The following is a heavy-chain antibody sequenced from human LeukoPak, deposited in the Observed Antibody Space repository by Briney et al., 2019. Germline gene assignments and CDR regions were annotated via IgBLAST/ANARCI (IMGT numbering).Heavy chain of an antibody. J-gene: IGHJ3*02. CDR3: AKSWEVLWFGESLGYDAFDI. Sequence: ASVKVSCKASGYTFTGYYMHWVRQAPGQGLEWMGWINPNSGGTNYAQKFQGRVTMTRDTSISTAYMELSRLRSDDTAVYYCAKSWEVLWFGESLGYDAFDIWGQGTMVTVSS. CDR2: INPNSGGT. V-gene: IGHV1-2*02. D-gene: IGHD3-10*01. CDR1: GYTFTGYY.